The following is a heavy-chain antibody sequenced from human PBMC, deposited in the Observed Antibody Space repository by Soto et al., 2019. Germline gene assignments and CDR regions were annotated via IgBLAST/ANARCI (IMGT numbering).Heavy chain of an antibody. J-gene: IGHJ4*02. Sequence: QEQLVESGGGVVQPGRSLRLSCTASGFSFRRYLMHWVRQAPGKGLEWVAVVWYDGSNNYYADSLKGRFTISRDNSNSTLYLDMNSLRPEDTAVYYCARESVGSDHNTALHLWDQGTHVIVSS. CDR2: VWYDGSNN. V-gene: IGHV3-33*01. CDR3: ARESVGSDHNTALHL. CDR1: GFSFRRYL. D-gene: IGHD1-20*01.